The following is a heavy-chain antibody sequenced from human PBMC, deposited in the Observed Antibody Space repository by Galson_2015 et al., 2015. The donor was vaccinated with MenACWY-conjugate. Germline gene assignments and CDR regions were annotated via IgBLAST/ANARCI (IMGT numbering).Heavy chain of an antibody. V-gene: IGHV3-21*01. Sequence: SLRLSCAASGFIFSSHAMNWVRQAPGKGLEWVSSISISSSYICYADSVKGRFTISRDNAKNSLYLQMNSLTAEDTAVYYCARDYARLEWLSAYYFDYWGQGTPVTVSS. CDR2: ISISSSYI. CDR1: GFIFSSHA. CDR3: ARDYARLEWLSAYYFDY. J-gene: IGHJ4*02. D-gene: IGHD3-3*01.